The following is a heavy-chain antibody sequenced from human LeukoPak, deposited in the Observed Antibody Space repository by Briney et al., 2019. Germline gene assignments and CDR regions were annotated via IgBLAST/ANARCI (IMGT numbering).Heavy chain of an antibody. J-gene: IGHJ4*02. D-gene: IGHD3-16*01. Sequence: PSETLSLTCTVSGGSISSGGYYWSWIRQHPGKGLEWIGYIYYSGSTYYNPPLKSGVPISETTSKNQFSLRLTSVTAADTAVYSWARVLPWGDAYWARGPLVTASS. CDR2: IYYSGST. V-gene: IGHV4-31*03. CDR3: ARVLPWGDAY. CDR1: GGSISSGGYY.